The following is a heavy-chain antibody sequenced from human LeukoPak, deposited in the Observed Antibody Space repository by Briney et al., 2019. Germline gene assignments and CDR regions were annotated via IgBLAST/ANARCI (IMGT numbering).Heavy chain of an antibody. CDR1: GDGLSSNSAA. J-gene: IGHJ4*02. Sequence: SQTLSLTFAFSGDGLSSNSAAWNWLRQSPPRGLEWLGSTYYRSKWYNDYAVSVKGLITISADTSKSQFSLQLNSVSPEDTAVYYCARSISGLGDWGQGTLVTVSS. CDR3: ARSISGLGD. V-gene: IGHV6-1*01. CDR2: TYYRSKWYN. D-gene: IGHD3-16*01.